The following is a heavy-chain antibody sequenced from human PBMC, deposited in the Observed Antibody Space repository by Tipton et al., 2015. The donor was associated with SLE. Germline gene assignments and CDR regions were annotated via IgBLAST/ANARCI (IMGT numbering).Heavy chain of an antibody. Sequence: TLSLTCNVSGGSMTGYHWNWIRQSPGKGLEWIGYIYSGGDLYYNSSLNSRVTISLDTSKNEFYLKMRSMTAADTAVYYCARGRVTWRGAIIGVDVWGQGTTFSVSS. CDR1: GGSMTGYH. CDR2: IYSGGDL. D-gene: IGHD5-18*01. V-gene: IGHV4-59*01. J-gene: IGHJ6*02. CDR3: ARGRVTWRGAIIGVDV.